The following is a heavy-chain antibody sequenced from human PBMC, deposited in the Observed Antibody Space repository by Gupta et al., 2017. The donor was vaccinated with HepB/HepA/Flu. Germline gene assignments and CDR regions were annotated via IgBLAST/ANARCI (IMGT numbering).Heavy chain of an antibody. Sequence: QLQLQESAPGLVKPSETLSLTCTVSGGYISSSSYYRGWIRQPPGKGLEWIGSIYYSGSTYYNPALKSRVTISVDTSKKKCSLQVRSVKAADTAVYYFAIRDYGSGSLPDGGHVTLVTVSS. D-gene: IGHD3-10*01. CDR3: AIRDYGSGSLPD. CDR2: IYYSGST. V-gene: IGHV4-39*01. J-gene: IGHJ1*01. CDR1: GGYISSSSYY.